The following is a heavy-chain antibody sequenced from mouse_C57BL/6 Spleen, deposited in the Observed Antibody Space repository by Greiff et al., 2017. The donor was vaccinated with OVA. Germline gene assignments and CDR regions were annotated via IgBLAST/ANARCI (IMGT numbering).Heavy chain of an antibody. CDR2: IYPGGGYT. J-gene: IGHJ4*01. CDR1: GYTFTNYW. V-gene: IGHV1-63*01. Sequence: VQLQQSGAELVRPGTSVQMSCKASGYTFTNYWIGWAKQRPGHGLEWIGDIYPGGGYTNYNEKFKGKATLTADKSSSTAYMQFSSLTSEDSAIYYCARIYYDYGGAMDYWGQGTSVTVSS. CDR3: ARIYYDYGGAMDY. D-gene: IGHD2-4*01.